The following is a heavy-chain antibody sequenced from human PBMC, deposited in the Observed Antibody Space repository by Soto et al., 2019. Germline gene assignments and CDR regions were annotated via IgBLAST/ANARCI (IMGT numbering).Heavy chain of an antibody. CDR3: ARRLFVRGTLGYYDY. CDR2: IFHGGSS. Sequence: QVHLQESGPGLVKPSETLSLTCSVSNDSIRSDNWWSWVREPPGKGLEWIGEIFHGGSSKNNPSLKSRVTVSVDKTKNEFSLKLNSVTAADTAVYYCARRLFVRGTLGYYDYWGQGTLVTVSS. V-gene: IGHV4-4*02. CDR1: NDSIRSDNW. D-gene: IGHD3-10*02. J-gene: IGHJ4*02.